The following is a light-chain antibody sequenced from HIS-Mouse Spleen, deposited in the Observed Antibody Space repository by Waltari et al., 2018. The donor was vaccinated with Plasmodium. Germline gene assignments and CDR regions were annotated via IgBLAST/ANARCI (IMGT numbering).Light chain of an antibody. Sequence: EIVMTQSPATLSVSPGERATLSCRASQSVSSNLAWYQQKPGQAPRLLIYGASTRATGIPARFSGSGSGTEFTLTISSMQSEDIATYYCQQYDNLLVTFGPGTKVDIK. CDR1: QSVSSN. CDR3: QQYDNLLVT. CDR2: GAS. V-gene: IGKV3-15*01. J-gene: IGKJ3*01.